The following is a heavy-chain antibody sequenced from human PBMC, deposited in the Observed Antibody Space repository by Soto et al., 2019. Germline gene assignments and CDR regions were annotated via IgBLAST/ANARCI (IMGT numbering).Heavy chain of an antibody. CDR2: IIPIFGTA. V-gene: IGHV1-69*06. D-gene: IGHD6-6*01. CDR3: ARPEGYSSSSGYYYYGMDV. J-gene: IGHJ6*02. Sequence: QVQLVQSGAEVKKPGSSVKVSCKASGGTFSSYAISWVRQAPGQGHEWMGGIIPIFGTANYAQKFQGRVTITADKPTSTAYMELSSLRSEDTAVYYCARPEGYSSSSGYYYYGMDVWGQGTTVTVSS. CDR1: GGTFSSYA.